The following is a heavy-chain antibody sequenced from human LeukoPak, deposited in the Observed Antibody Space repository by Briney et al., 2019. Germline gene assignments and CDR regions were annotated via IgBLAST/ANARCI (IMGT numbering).Heavy chain of an antibody. CDR1: GGSISSGSYY. V-gene: IGHV4-61*02. CDR3: ARASFPPWGSNGIIDWFDP. CDR2: IYTSGST. D-gene: IGHD2-8*01. J-gene: IGHJ5*02. Sequence: SRTLSLTCTVSGGSISSGSYYWSWIRQPAGKGLEWIGRIYTSGSTNYNPSLKSRVTISVDTSKNQFSLKLSSVTAADTAVYYCARASFPPWGSNGIIDWFDPWGQGTLVTVSS.